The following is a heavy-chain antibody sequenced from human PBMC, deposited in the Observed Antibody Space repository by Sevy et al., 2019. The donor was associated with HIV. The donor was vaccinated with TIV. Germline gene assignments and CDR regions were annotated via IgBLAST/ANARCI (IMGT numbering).Heavy chain of an antibody. Sequence: ASVKVSCKASGYTLNSYGLSWVRQAPGQGLEWMGWISAYNGNTNYAQKFQGRVTMTTDTSTRTAYMELRSLRSDDTAVYFCVRVQSSGSYASGYHYRMDVWGKGTTVTVSS. CDR2: ISAYNGNT. J-gene: IGHJ6*04. D-gene: IGHD1-26*01. CDR3: VRVQSSGSYASGYHYRMDV. CDR1: GYTLNSYG. V-gene: IGHV1-18*01.